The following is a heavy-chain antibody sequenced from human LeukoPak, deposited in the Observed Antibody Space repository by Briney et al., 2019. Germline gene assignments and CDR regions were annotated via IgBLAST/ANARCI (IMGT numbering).Heavy chain of an antibody. CDR2: ISSSSYI. D-gene: IGHD1-26*01. V-gene: IGHV3-21*01. CDR1: GFTFSSYG. Sequence: GGSLRLSCAASGFTFSSYGMSWVRQAPGKGLEWVSSISSSSYIYYADSVKGRFTISRDNAKNSLYLQMNSLRAEDTAVYYCARVIVFRGYMDVWGKGTTVTVSS. J-gene: IGHJ6*03. CDR3: ARVIVFRGYMDV.